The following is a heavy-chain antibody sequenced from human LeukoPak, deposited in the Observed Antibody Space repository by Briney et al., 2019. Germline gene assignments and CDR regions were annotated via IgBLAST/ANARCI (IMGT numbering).Heavy chain of an antibody. CDR1: GGSISSSSYY. V-gene: IGHV4-39*07. CDR2: IYYSGST. Sequence: SETLSLTCTVSGGSISSSSYYWGWIRQPPGKGLEWIGSIYYSGSTYYNPSLKSRVTISVDTSKNQFSLKLSSVTAADTAVYYCARGKDYYDSSGYFYYYYYYMDVWGKGTTVTVSS. J-gene: IGHJ6*03. D-gene: IGHD3-22*01. CDR3: ARGKDYYDSSGYFYYYYYYMDV.